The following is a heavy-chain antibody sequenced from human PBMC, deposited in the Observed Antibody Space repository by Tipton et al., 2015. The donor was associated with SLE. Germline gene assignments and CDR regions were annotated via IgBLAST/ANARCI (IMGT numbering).Heavy chain of an antibody. CDR3: ARVRGDCSSTSCYGDWYFDL. Sequence: QLVQSGAEVKKPGASVKVSCKASGYTFTSYGISWVRQAPGQGLEWMGWISAYNGNTNYAQKLQGRVTMTTDTSTSTAYMELRSLRSDDTAVYYCARVRGDCSSTSCYGDWYFDLWGRGTLVTVSS. V-gene: IGHV1-18*01. D-gene: IGHD2-2*01. CDR1: GYTFTSYG. J-gene: IGHJ2*01. CDR2: ISAYNGNT.